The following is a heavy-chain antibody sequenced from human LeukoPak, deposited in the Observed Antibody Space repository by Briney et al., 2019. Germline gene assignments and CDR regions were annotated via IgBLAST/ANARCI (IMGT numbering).Heavy chain of an antibody. V-gene: IGHV4-59*11. CDR3: AGGDSSGFDH. D-gene: IGHD3-22*01. Sequence: SETLSLTCTVSGGSISSHYWSWIRQPPGKGLEWIGYIYYSGSTNYNPSLKSRVTISVDPSKNQFSLKLSSVTAADTAVYYCAGGDSSGFDHWGQGTLVTVSS. CDR1: GGSISSHY. CDR2: IYYSGST. J-gene: IGHJ5*02.